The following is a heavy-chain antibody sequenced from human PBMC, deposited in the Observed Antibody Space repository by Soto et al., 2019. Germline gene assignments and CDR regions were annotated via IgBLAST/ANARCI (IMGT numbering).Heavy chain of an antibody. CDR1: GFTFSNYA. Sequence: GGSLRLSCAASGFTFSNYAMNWVRQAPGKGLEWVSTISSNGDYTYYADSVKGRLTISRDNSKNTLCLQMNSLRAEDTAVYYCAKRIGNANGWYAFDYWGQGTLVTVSS. CDR3: AKRIGNANGWYAFDY. V-gene: IGHV3-23*01. J-gene: IGHJ4*02. CDR2: ISSNGDYT. D-gene: IGHD6-19*01.